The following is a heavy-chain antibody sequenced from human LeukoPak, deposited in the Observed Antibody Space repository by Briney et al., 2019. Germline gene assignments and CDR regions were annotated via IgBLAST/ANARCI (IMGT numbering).Heavy chain of an antibody. Sequence: ASVKVSCKASGYTFTSYAMHWVRQAPGQRLEWMGWINAANSNTKYSQKFQGRVTITRDTSASTAHMELSSLRSDDTAVYYCARGLGSGGRNWFDPWGQGTLVTVSS. CDR1: GYTFTSYA. D-gene: IGHD6-19*01. V-gene: IGHV1-3*01. J-gene: IGHJ5*02. CDR2: INAANSNT. CDR3: ARGLGSGGRNWFDP.